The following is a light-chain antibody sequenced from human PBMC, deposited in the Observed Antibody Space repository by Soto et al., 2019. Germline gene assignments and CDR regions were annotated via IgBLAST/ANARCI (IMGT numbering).Light chain of an antibody. CDR1: QSVSNW. V-gene: IGKV1-5*03. CDR3: QHYNSYSEA. Sequence: DIQMTHSPSTLSASVGDRVTITCRASQSVSNWLAWYHQKPGKAHKMLIYKASSLESGVPSRFSGSGSGTEFTLTISSLQPDDFATYYCQHYNSYSEAFGQGTMVAI. J-gene: IGKJ1*01. CDR2: KAS.